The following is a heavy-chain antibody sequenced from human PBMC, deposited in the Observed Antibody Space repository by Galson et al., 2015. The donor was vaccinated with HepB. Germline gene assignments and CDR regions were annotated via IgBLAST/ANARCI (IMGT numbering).Heavy chain of an antibody. CDR3: SSSNGG. CDR2: IRSETKSYAT. D-gene: IGHD2-8*01. Sequence: SLRLSCAASGFSFSDSAMHWVRQASGKGLEWVGRIRSETKSYATAYEASVKGRFTISRDDLKNTAYLQMNNLKTEDTAVYYSSSSNGGWGQGTMVTVSS. V-gene: IGHV3-73*01. J-gene: IGHJ3*01. CDR1: GFSFSDSA.